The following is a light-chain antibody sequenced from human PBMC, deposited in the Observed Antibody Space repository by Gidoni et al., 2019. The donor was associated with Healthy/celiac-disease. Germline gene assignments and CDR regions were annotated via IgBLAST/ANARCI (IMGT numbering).Light chain of an antibody. V-gene: IGKV2-28*01. J-gene: IGKJ2*01. Sequence: DIVMTQSPLSLPVTPGEPASSSCRSSQSLLHSNGYNYLDWYLQKPGQSPQLLIYLGYNRASGVPDRCRGRGSGTDFTLKISRVEAEEVGVEYCMQALQTQYTFXXXTKLEIK. CDR3: MQALQTQYT. CDR1: QSLLHSNGYNY. CDR2: LGY.